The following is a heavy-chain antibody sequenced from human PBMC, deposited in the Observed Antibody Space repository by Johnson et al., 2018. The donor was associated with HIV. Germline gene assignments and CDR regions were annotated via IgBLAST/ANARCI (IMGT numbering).Heavy chain of an antibody. V-gene: IGHV3-64*01. CDR2: VTNNGDST. D-gene: IGHD3-3*01. CDR1: GFTFSSYG. J-gene: IGHJ3*01. Sequence: VQLVESGGGVVQPGRSLRLSCAASGFTFSSYGMHWVRQAPGRGLEYVSRVTNNGDSTYYVNAVKGRFTISRDNSKNTLYLQMDSLRAEDTAVYYCATDYNFWSGRPDSFDVWGQGTMVTVSS. CDR3: ATDYNFWSGRPDSFDV.